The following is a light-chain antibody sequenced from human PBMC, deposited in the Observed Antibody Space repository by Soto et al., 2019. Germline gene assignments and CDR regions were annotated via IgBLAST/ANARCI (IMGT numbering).Light chain of an antibody. V-gene: IGKV1-5*03. CDR3: QQYNSYSSLT. Sequence: DIQMTQSPSTLYASVGDRVTITCRASQSISSWLAWYQQKPGKAPNLLIYKAYSLESGVPSRFSGSGSGTEFPLTISRLQPDDFATYYCQQYNSYSSLTFGQGTRLEIK. CDR2: KAY. J-gene: IGKJ5*01. CDR1: QSISSW.